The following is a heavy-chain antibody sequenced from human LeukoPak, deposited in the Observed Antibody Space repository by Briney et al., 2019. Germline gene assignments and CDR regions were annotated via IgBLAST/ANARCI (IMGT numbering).Heavy chain of an antibody. CDR3: ARDRAWNYFDY. CDR2: ISNDGSRK. J-gene: IGHJ4*02. CDR1: GFTSTNHA. D-gene: IGHD3-3*01. Sequence: GGSLRLSCAASGFTSTNHAMSWVRQAPGKGLEWVAIISNDGSRKYYAHSVEGRFTISRDNSKNTLYLQMDSLRAEDTAVYYCARDRAWNYFDYWGQGTLVTVSS. V-gene: IGHV3-30*03.